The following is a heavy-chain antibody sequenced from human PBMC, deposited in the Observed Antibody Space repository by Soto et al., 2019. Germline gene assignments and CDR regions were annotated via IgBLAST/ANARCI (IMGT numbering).Heavy chain of an antibody. Sequence: PSETLSLTCTVSGGSVSSGSYYWSWIRQPPGKGLEWIGYIYYSGSTNYNPSLKSRVTISVDTSKNQFSLKLSSVTAADTAVYYCARVPYDFWSGSSNYRPSGYYGMDVWGQGTTVTVSS. CDR2: IYYSGST. D-gene: IGHD3-3*01. V-gene: IGHV4-61*01. CDR1: GGSVSSGSYY. J-gene: IGHJ6*02. CDR3: ARVPYDFWSGSSNYRPSGYYGMDV.